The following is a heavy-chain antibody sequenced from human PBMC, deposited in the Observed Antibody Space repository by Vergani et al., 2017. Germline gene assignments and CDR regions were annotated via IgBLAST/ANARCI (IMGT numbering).Heavy chain of an antibody. CDR3: AKDMDAAVAGMGDY. Sequence: EVKLLESGGGLVQPGGSLRLSCAASGFTFSSYAMSWVRQAPGKGLEWVSAISGSGGSTYYADSVKGRFTISRDNSKNTLYLQMNSLRAEDTAVYYCAKDMDAAVAGMGDYWGQGTLVTVSS. CDR1: GFTFSSYA. CDR2: ISGSGGST. V-gene: IGHV3-23*01. J-gene: IGHJ4*02. D-gene: IGHD6-19*01.